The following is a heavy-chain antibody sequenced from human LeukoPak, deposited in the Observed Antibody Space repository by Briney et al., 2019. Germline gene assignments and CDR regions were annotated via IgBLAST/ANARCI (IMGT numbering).Heavy chain of an antibody. CDR2: IYYSGST. D-gene: IGHD3-9*01. CDR1: GGSISSSSYY. Sequence: PSETLPLTCTVSGGSISSSSYYWGWIRQPPGKGLEWIGSIYYSGSTYYNPSLKSRVTISVDTSKNQFSLKLSSVTAADTAVYYCARSPDILTGENFDYWGQGTLVTVSS. CDR3: ARSPDILTGENFDY. V-gene: IGHV4-39*07. J-gene: IGHJ4*02.